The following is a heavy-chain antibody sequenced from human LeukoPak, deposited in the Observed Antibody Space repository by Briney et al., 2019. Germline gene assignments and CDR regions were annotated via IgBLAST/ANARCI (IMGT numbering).Heavy chain of an antibody. D-gene: IGHD2/OR15-2a*01. CDR3: VREGEGPLSKDFDY. V-gene: IGHV1-2*02. CDR2: IGPHSTFT. J-gene: IGHJ4*02. CDR1: GFTFTDHY. Sequence: GASMTVSCKSSGFTFTDHYIHWVRQAPGQGLEWMGYIGPHSTFTSSPQEFQGRVTMTRDTSMTTAYMELTRLTSDDTAVYYCVREGEGPLSKDFDYWGQGTLVTVSS.